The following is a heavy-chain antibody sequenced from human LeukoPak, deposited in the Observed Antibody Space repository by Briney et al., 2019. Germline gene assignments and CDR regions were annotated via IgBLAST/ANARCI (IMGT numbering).Heavy chain of an antibody. CDR1: GYTFTGYY. D-gene: IGHD4-23*01. Sequence: SVKVSCKASGYTFTGYYMHWVRQAPGQGLEWMGGIIPIFGTANYAQKFQGRVTITADKSTSTAYMELSSLRSEDTAVYYCARGDYGGNPGYFDYWGQGTLVTVSS. J-gene: IGHJ4*02. CDR2: IIPIFGTA. V-gene: IGHV1-69*06. CDR3: ARGDYGGNPGYFDY.